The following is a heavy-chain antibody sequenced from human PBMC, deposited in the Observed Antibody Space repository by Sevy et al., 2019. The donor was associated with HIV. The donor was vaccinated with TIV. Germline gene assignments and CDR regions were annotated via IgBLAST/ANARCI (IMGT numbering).Heavy chain of an antibody. CDR3: ATPRFDF. V-gene: IGHV3-30*04. J-gene: IGHJ4*02. CDR2: ISYDGSNI. CDR1: GFTFSSYA. Sequence: GGSLRLSCQASGFTFSSYAMHWVRQAPGKGLEWVAVISYDGSNIYYGDSVKGRFTISRDNAKNTLYLEMNNLRDEDTALYYCATPRFDFWGPGTLVTVSS.